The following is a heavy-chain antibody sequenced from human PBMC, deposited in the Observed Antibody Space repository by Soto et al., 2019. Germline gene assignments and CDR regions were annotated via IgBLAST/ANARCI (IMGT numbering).Heavy chain of an antibody. CDR1: GGSISTGGYY. CDR2: IDGSGYT. Sequence: SETLSLTCTVSGGSISTGGYYWSWIRQYPGKGLEWLGYIDGSGYTFYNPSLQSRLTLSMDTSKNQFSLKLSSATAADTAVYFCARKQAGFFYGIDYWGQGTLVTVS. D-gene: IGHD3-3*01. CDR3: ARKQAGFFYGIDY. J-gene: IGHJ4*02. V-gene: IGHV4-31*03.